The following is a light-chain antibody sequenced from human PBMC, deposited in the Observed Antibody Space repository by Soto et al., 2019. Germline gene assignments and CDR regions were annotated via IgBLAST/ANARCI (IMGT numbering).Light chain of an antibody. J-gene: IGLJ3*02. CDR2: EVS. Sequence: QSAPTQPPSASGSPGQSVTIPCTGTSSDVGDYNYVSWYQQHPGKVPKLLIYEVSKRPSGVPDRFSGSKSGNTASLTVSGLQAEDEADYYCSSFVGSSTRVFGGGTKLTVL. CDR1: SSDVGDYNY. CDR3: SSFVGSSTRV. V-gene: IGLV2-8*01.